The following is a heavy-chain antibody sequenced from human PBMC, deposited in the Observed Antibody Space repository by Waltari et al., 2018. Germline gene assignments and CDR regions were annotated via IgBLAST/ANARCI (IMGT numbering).Heavy chain of an antibody. Sequence: QVQLVQSGAEVKKPGASVKVSCKVSGYTLTELSMHWVRQAPGKGLEWMGGFEPEEGETIYAQKFQGGVTMTEDTPTDTAYMELSSLRSEDTAVYYCATVIAVAGTGAFDIWGQGTMVTVSS. D-gene: IGHD6-19*01. J-gene: IGHJ3*02. CDR3: ATVIAVAGTGAFDI. CDR2: FEPEEGET. CDR1: GYTLTELS. V-gene: IGHV1-24*01.